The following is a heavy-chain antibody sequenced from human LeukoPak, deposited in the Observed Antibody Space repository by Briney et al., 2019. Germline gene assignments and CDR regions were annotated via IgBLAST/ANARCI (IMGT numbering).Heavy chain of an antibody. J-gene: IGHJ4*02. CDR2: IYYSGST. Sequence: SETLSLTCTVSGGSISSYYWSWIRQPPGKGLEWIVYIYYSGSTNYNPSLKSRVTISVDTSKNQFSLKLSPVTAADTAVYYCARQINSSSWYSSRGYFDYWGQGTLVTVSS. CDR3: ARQINSSSWYSSRGYFDY. D-gene: IGHD6-13*01. CDR1: GGSISSYY. V-gene: IGHV4-59*08.